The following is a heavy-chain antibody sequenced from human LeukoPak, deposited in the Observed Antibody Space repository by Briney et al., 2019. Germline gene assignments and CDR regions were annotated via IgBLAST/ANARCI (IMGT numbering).Heavy chain of an antibody. CDR1: GGTFSSYA. CDR3: ARPIRGARPSDYYYGMDV. V-gene: IGHV1-69*04. D-gene: IGHD3-10*01. CDR2: IIPILGIA. J-gene: IGHJ6*02. Sequence: SVKVSRKASGGTFSSYAISWVRQAPGQGLEWMGRIIPILGIANYAQKFQGRVTITADKSTSTAYMELSSLRSEDTAVYYCARPIRGARPSDYYYGMDVWGQGTTVTVSS.